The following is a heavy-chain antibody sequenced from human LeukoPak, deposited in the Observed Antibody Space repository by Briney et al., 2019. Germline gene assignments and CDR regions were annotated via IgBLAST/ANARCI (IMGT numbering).Heavy chain of an antibody. CDR2: INPNSGGT. CDR1: GYTFTGYY. D-gene: IGHD2-2*01. Sequence: ASVKVSCKASGYTFTGYYMHWVRQAPGQGLEWMGWINPNSGGTNYAQKFQGRVTMTRDTSISTAYMELSRLRSDDTAVYYCARSLRYCSSTSCYVPPDYWGQGTLVTVSS. V-gene: IGHV1-2*02. J-gene: IGHJ4*02. CDR3: ARSLRYCSSTSCYVPPDY.